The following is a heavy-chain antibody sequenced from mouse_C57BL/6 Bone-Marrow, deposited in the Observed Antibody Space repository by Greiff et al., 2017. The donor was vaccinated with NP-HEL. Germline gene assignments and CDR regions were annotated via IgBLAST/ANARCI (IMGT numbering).Heavy chain of an antibody. D-gene: IGHD1-1*01. J-gene: IGHJ1*03. CDR2: IDPENGDT. V-gene: IGHV14-4*01. CDR3: TTLLRYHWYFDV. CDR1: GFNIKDDY. Sequence: VQLQQSGAELVRPGASVKLSCTASGFNIKDDYMHWVKQRPEQGLEWIGWIDPENGDTEYASKFQGKATITADPSSNTAYLQLSSLTSEDTAVYYCTTLLRYHWYFDVWGTGTTVTVSS.